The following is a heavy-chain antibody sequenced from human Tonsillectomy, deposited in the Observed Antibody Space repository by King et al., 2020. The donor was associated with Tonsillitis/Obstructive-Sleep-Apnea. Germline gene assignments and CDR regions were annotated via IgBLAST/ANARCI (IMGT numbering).Heavy chain of an antibody. Sequence: VQLVESGGGLIQPGGSLRLSCAASGFTVSSNYMSWVRQAPGKGLEWVSVIYSGGSTYYADSVKGRFTISRDKSKNTLYLQMNNLRAEDTAVYYCGRDFFLDGYRYGMDVWGQGTTVTVSS. D-gene: IGHD5-24*01. J-gene: IGHJ6*02. CDR3: GRDFFLDGYRYGMDV. CDR1: GFTVSSNY. V-gene: IGHV3-53*01. CDR2: IYSGGST.